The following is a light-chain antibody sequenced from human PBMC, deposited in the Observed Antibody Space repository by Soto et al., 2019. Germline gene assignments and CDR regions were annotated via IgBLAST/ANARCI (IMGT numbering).Light chain of an antibody. V-gene: IGKV1-5*03. CDR3: QQLLSYPIT. CDR2: KAS. J-gene: IGKJ5*01. CDR1: QSISSW. Sequence: DIQMTQSPSTLSASVGDIVTITCRASQSISSWLAWYQQKPGKAPKLLIYKASSLESGVPSRFSGSGSGTEFTLTISSLQPEDFATYYCQQLLSYPITFGQGTRLEIK.